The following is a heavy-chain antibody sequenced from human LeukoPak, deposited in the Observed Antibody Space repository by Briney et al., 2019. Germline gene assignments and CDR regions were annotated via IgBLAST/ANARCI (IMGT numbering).Heavy chain of an antibody. J-gene: IGHJ4*02. CDR3: AGLSDYGSGAPDY. D-gene: IGHD3-10*01. CDR2: IYYSGST. CDR1: GGSISSYY. V-gene: IGHV4-59*08. Sequence: SETLSLTCTVSGGSISSYYWSWIRQPPGKGLEWIGYIYYSGSTNYNPSLKSRVTISVDTSKNQFSLKLSSVTAADTAVYYCAGLSDYGSGAPDYWGQGTLVTVSS.